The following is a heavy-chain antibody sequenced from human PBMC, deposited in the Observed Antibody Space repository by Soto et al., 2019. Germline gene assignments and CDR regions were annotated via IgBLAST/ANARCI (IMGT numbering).Heavy chain of an antibody. CDR2: INYSGTT. Sequence: SETLSLTCTVSGGSISSGGYFWSWIRQHPGKGLEWIGYINYSGTTYYNPSLKSRVAISVDTSKNQFSLKLTSVTAADTAVYCCARYRGDYLNWFDPWGQGTLVTVSS. V-gene: IGHV4-31*03. D-gene: IGHD4-17*01. CDR1: GGSISSGGYF. CDR3: ARYRGDYLNWFDP. J-gene: IGHJ5*02.